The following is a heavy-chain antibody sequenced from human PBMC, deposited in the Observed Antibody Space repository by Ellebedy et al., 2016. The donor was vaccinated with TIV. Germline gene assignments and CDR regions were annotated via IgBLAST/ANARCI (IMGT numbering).Heavy chain of an antibody. D-gene: IGHD4-17*01. CDR1: GFSVSRQY. J-gene: IGHJ4*02. Sequence: GESLKISCAASGFSVSRQYMSWVRQAPGKGLEWVSLISRGGTTYYAESVKGRFTIYRDKSKNTLYLQMNSLRAEDTALYYCASRTRGDYPYFDFWGQGTLVTVSS. CDR3: ASRTRGDYPYFDF. CDR2: ISRGGTT. V-gene: IGHV3-53*01.